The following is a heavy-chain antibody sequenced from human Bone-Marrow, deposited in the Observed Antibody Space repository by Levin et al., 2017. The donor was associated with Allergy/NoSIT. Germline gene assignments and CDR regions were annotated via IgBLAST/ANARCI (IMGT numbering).Heavy chain of an antibody. J-gene: IGHJ6*03. V-gene: IGHV4-61*02. Sequence: SETLSLTCSVSGGSISSGRYYFTWVRQSAGKGLEWIGRIYTTGSTNYNSSLESRATISRDTFKKEVYLTLSSVTAADTAVYYCARDRLTSIYYYSMDVWGRGTTVIVSS. CDR2: IYTTGST. CDR1: GGSISSGRYY. CDR3: ARDRLTSIYYYSMDV.